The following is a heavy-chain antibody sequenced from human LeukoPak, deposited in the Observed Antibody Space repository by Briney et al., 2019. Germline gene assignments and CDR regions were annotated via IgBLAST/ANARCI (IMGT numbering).Heavy chain of an antibody. D-gene: IGHD5-18*01. CDR2: INHSGST. CDR1: GGSFSGYY. J-gene: IGHJ4*02. CDR3: ARVSGYSYGENDY. V-gene: IGHV4-34*01. Sequence: PSETLSLTCAVYGGSFSGYYWNWIRQPPGKGLEWIGEINHSGSTTYNPSLKSRVTISLDTSKNQFSLKLSSVTAADTAVYYCARVSGYSYGENDYWGQGTLVTVSS.